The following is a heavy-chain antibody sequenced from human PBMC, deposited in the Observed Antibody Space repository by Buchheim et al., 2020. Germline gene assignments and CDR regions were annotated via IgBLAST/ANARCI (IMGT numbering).Heavy chain of an antibody. CDR2: MNPNSGNT. CDR1: GYSFIGYY. Sequence: QVQLVQSGAEVKEPGASVKVSCKPSGYSFIGYYIHWVRQAPGQGLEWMGWMNPNSGNTGYAQKFQGRVTMTRNTSISTAYMELSSLRSEDTAVYYCARGDDSSGYYFSAAAFDHWGQGTL. V-gene: IGHV1-8*02. J-gene: IGHJ4*02. D-gene: IGHD3-22*01. CDR3: ARGDDSSGYYFSAAAFDH.